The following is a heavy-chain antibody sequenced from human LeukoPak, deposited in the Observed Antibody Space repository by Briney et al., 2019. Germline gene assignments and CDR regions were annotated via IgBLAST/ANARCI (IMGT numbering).Heavy chain of an antibody. Sequence: EASVKVSCKASGYTFTSYYMHWVRQAPGQGLEWMGIINPSGGSTSYAQKFQGRVTMTRDTSTSTVYMELSSLRSEDTAVYYCARDQGLTGDTAMVIEVDWFDPWGQGTLVTVSS. CDR1: GYTFTSYY. CDR3: ARDQGLTGDTAMVIEVDWFDP. J-gene: IGHJ5*02. D-gene: IGHD5-18*01. V-gene: IGHV1-46*03. CDR2: INPSGGST.